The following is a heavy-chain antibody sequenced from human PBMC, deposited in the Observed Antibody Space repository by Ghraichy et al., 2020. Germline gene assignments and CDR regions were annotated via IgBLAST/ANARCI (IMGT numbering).Heavy chain of an antibody. D-gene: IGHD2-21*02. J-gene: IGHJ4*02. CDR3: TSDGGVTQKPLLAY. V-gene: IGHV3-15*01. Sequence: GESLNISCAASGFTFKDGWMGWARQAPGKGLEWVGRIKSKGDGGTTDYSVLVKGRFAISRDDSKDTLDLQMNSLKTEDTAVYYCTSDGGVTQKPLLAYWGQGVQVTVSS. CDR1: GFTFKDGW. CDR2: IKSKGDGGTT.